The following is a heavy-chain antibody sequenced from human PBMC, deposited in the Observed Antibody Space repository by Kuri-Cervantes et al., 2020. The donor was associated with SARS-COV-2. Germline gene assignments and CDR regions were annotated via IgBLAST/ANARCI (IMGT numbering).Heavy chain of an antibody. V-gene: IGHV3-23*01. CDR1: GFTFSSFP. J-gene: IGHJ4*02. CDR3: AKVGTSIAVSGRFDY. Sequence: GGSLRLSCAASGFTFSSFPMSWVRQAPGKGLEWVSGISGSGANTYYADSVKGWFTISRDNSKNTLYLQMNSLRAEDTAVYYCAKVGTSIAVSGRFDYWGQGTLVTVSS. D-gene: IGHD6-19*01. CDR2: ISGSGANT.